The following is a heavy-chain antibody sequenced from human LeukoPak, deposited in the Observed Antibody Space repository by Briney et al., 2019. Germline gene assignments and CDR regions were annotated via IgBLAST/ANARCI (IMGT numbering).Heavy chain of an antibody. Sequence: PSETLSLTCTVSGGSISSGGYYWSWIRQHPGKGLEWIGYIYYSGSTYYNPSLKSRVTISVDTSKNQFSLKLSSVAAADTAVYYCATTRPQLGTDAFDIWGQGTMVTVSS. CDR1: GGSISSGGYY. CDR3: ATTRPQLGTDAFDI. CDR2: IYYSGST. V-gene: IGHV4-31*03. J-gene: IGHJ3*02. D-gene: IGHD2-2*01.